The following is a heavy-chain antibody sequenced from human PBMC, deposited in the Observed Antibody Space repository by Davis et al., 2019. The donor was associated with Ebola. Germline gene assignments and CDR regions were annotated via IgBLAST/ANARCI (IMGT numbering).Heavy chain of an antibody. CDR1: GFTFSSYS. CDR2: ISSSSSYI. CDR3: AREDGDYAYYYYYGMDV. V-gene: IGHV3-21*01. J-gene: IGHJ6*02. Sequence: GESLKISCAASGFTFSSYSMNWVRQAPGKGLERVSSISSSSSYIYYADSVKGRFTISRDNAKNSLYLQMNSLRAEDTAVYYCAREDGDYAYYYYYGMDVWGQGTTVTVSS. D-gene: IGHD4-17*01.